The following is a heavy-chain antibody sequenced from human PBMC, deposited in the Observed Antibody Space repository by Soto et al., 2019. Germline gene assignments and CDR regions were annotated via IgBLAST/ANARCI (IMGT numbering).Heavy chain of an antibody. CDR2: IYYSGST. Sequence: QLQLQESGPGLVKPSETLSLTCTVSGGSISSSSYYWGWIRQPPGKGLEWIGSIYYSGSTYYNPSLKSRVTISVDTSKNQFSLKLSSVTAADTAVYYCARQSQYSYGSGVWFDPWGQGTLVTVSS. D-gene: IGHD5-18*01. CDR3: ARQSQYSYGSGVWFDP. CDR1: GGSISSSSYY. V-gene: IGHV4-39*01. J-gene: IGHJ5*02.